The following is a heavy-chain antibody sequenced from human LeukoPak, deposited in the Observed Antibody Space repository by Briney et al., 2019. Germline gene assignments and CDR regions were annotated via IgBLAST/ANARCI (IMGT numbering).Heavy chain of an antibody. J-gene: IGHJ3*02. V-gene: IGHV3-23*01. Sequence: PGGSLRLSCAASGFTFSSYGMSWVRQAPGKGLGWVSSISGSGGTTYYADSVKGRFTISRDNSKNTLYLQMNSLRADDTAVYSCAKDPPTVMANAFHIWGQGTMVTVS. CDR1: GFTFSSYG. CDR2: ISGSGGTT. CDR3: AKDPPTVMANAFHI. D-gene: IGHD5-18*01.